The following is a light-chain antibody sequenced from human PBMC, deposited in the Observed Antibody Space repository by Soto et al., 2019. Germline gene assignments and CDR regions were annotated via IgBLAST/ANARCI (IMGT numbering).Light chain of an antibody. CDR3: QQYYSTSPT. CDR1: QSILSSSNYKNY. CDR2: WAS. V-gene: IGKV4-1*01. Sequence: DIVMTQSPDSLAVSLGEGDSIYCKSSQSILSSSNYKNYLAWYQQKPGQPPRLLIYWASTRESGVPDRFSGGGSGTDFTLTITSLQAEDVAVYYCQQYYSTSPTFGQGTKLEIK. J-gene: IGKJ2*01.